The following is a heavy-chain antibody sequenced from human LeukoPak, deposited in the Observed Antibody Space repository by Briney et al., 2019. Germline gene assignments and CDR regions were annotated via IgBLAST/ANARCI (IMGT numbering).Heavy chain of an antibody. CDR3: AKAQRVEAINSDFDY. V-gene: IGHV3-23*01. CDR2: VGASGAHT. Sequence: GRSLRLSCAASGFTFTNYAMSWVRQAPGKGLEWVSTVGASGAHTYYADSAKGRFTISRDNSKNTLYLQMNSLRAEGTARYYCAKAQRVEAINSDFDYWGQGTLVTVSS. CDR1: GFTFTNYA. J-gene: IGHJ4*02. D-gene: IGHD1-26*01.